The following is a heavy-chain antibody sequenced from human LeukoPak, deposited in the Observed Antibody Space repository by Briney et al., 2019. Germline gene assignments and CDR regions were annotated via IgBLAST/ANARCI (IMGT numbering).Heavy chain of an antibody. Sequence: GGSLRLSCSASGFTFSSYAMHWVRQAPGKGLEYVSSISSNGGSTYYADSVKGRFTISRDNSKNTLFLQMSSLRTEDTAVYYCASPYSGYDYNFDHWGQGTLVTVST. CDR3: ASPYSGYDYNFDH. CDR1: GFTFSSYA. V-gene: IGHV3-64D*06. D-gene: IGHD5-12*01. CDR2: ISSNGGST. J-gene: IGHJ4*02.